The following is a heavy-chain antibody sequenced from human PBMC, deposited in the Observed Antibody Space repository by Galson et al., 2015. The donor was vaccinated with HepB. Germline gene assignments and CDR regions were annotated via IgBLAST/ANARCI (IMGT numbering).Heavy chain of an antibody. D-gene: IGHD1-26*01. CDR2: ISNSGGNI. J-gene: IGHJ4*02. CDR3: ARFIVGASRLFDY. CDR1: GFTFSNSA. Sequence: SLRLSCAASGFTFSNSAMSWVRQAPGKGLEWVSTISNSGGNIYYADSVRGRFTISRDNSKSTLYLQMDSLRPEDTAVYYCARFIVGASRLFDYWGQGTLVTVSS. V-gene: IGHV3-23*01.